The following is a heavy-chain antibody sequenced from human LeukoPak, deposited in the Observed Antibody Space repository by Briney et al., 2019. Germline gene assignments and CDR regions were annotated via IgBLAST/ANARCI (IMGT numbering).Heavy chain of an antibody. CDR2: IYPGDSDT. V-gene: IGHV5-51*01. CDR1: GYSFTSYW. J-gene: IGHJ5*02. D-gene: IGHD2-2*01. CDR3: ARVIVVAPAAMGKYNWFDP. Sequence: GESLKISCKGSGYSFTSYWIGWVRQMPGKGLEWMGIIYPGDSDTRYSPSFQGQVTISADKSISTAYLQWSSLKASDTAMYYCARVIVVAPAAMGKYNWFDPWGQGTLVTVSS.